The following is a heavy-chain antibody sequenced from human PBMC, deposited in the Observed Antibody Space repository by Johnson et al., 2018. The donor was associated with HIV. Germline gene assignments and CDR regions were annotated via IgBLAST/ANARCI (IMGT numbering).Heavy chain of an antibody. CDR3: ARLRSGNRAFDI. Sequence: QVQLVESGGGVVQPGRSLRLSCAASGFTFSSYAMHWVRQAPGKGLEWVAVISYDGSNKYYADSVKGRFTISRDNSKNTLYLQMNSLRAEDTAVYYCARLRSGNRAFDIWDQGTMVTVSS. V-gene: IGHV3-30-3*01. D-gene: IGHD2-15*01. J-gene: IGHJ3*02. CDR2: ISYDGSNK. CDR1: GFTFSSYA.